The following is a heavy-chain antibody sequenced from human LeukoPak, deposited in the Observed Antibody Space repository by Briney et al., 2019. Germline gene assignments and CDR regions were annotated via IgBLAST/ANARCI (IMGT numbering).Heavy chain of an antibody. J-gene: IGHJ3*02. CDR2: IYYSGST. V-gene: IGHV4-59*12. CDR3: ARNFDSYNAFDI. D-gene: IGHD3-22*01. Sequence: PSETLSLTCSVSGDSISSYYWSWIRQPPGKGLEWIGYIYYSGSTNYNPSLKSRVTISVDTSKNQFSLNLSSVTAADTAVYYCARNFDSYNAFDIWGQGTMVTVSS. CDR1: GDSISSYY.